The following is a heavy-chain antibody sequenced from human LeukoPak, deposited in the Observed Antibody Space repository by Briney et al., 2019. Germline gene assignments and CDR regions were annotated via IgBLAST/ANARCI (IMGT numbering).Heavy chain of an antibody. J-gene: IGHJ6*02. D-gene: IGHD3-16*01. V-gene: IGHV4-39*01. CDR2: IYYSGGT. Sequence: PSETLSLTCTVSGGSISSSSYYWGWIRQPPGKGLEWIGSIYYSGGTYYNPSLKSRVTISVDTSKNQFSLKLSSVTAADTAVYYCARLSLIVVDGGYYYYYGMDVWGQGTTVTVSS. CDR1: GGSISSSSYY. CDR3: ARLSLIVVDGGYYYYYGMDV.